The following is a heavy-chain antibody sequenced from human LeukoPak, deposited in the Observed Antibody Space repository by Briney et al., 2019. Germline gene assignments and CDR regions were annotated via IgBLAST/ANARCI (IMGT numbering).Heavy chain of an antibody. V-gene: IGHV3-48*01. CDR3: AKEGKTRIWHYSQAKPVY. CDR2: ISFSSNTI. Sequence: TGGSLRLSCTSSGFSFTLNSMTWVRQAPGKGLEWVSYISFSSNTIYYADSVEGRFTISRDNVNNALYLQMNNLRPEDTAVYYCAKEGKTRIWHYSQAKPVYWGQGTLVTVSS. CDR1: GFSFTLNS. J-gene: IGHJ4*02. D-gene: IGHD1-7*01.